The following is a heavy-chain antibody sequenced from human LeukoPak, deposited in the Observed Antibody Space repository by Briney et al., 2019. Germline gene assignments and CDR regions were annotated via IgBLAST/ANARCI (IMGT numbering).Heavy chain of an antibody. Sequence: GGSLRLSCAASGFTFKSYWMGWVRQAPGKGLQWVANIKLDGSEKNYMNSVRGRFTISRDNARNSLYLQMNSLRAEDTAVYYCAREDFWSGYYDYWGQGTLVTVSS. CDR2: IKLDGSEK. D-gene: IGHD3-3*01. CDR3: AREDFWSGYYDY. J-gene: IGHJ4*02. V-gene: IGHV3-7*01. CDR1: GFTFKSYW.